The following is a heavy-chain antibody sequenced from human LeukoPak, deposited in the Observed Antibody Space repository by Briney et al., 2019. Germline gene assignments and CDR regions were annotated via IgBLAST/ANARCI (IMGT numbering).Heavy chain of an antibody. Sequence: ASVKVSCKASGGTLNSYAISWVRQAPGQGLEWMGWISAYNGNTNYAQKLQGRVTMTTDTSTSTAYMELRSLRSDDTAVYYCAAGYSSSWYDHYFDYWGQGTLVTVSS. V-gene: IGHV1-18*01. CDR2: ISAYNGNT. CDR1: GGTLNSYA. D-gene: IGHD6-13*01. J-gene: IGHJ4*02. CDR3: AAGYSSSWYDHYFDY.